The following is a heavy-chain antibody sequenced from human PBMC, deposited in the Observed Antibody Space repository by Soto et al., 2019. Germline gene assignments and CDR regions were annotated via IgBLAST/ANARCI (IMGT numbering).Heavy chain of an antibody. J-gene: IGHJ4*02. CDR1: GGSFSGYY. CDR2: INHSGST. Sequence: PSETLSLTCAVYGGSFSGYYWSWIRQPPGKGLEWIGEINHSGSTNYNPSLKSRVTISVDTSKNQFSLKLSSVTAADTAVYYCARMGRRGYSYGLDCWGQGTLVTVSS. CDR3: ARMGRRGYSYGLDC. D-gene: IGHD5-18*01. V-gene: IGHV4-34*01.